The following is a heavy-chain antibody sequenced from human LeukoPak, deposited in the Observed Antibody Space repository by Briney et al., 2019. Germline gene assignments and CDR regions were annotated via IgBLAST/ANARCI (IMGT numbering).Heavy chain of an antibody. CDR3: ARGVPLGYCTYGVCYPPYYFDY. V-gene: IGHV1-8*01. CDR2: VNPRSGDA. D-gene: IGHD2-8*01. Sequence: ASVRVSCKASGHTFISYNINWLRQATGQGIEWMGWVNPRSGDAGYLQKFQGRLTITRDSSIDTAYMDLSGLNSEDTAVYYCARGVPLGYCTYGVCYPPYYFDYWGQGTLVTASS. CDR1: GHTFISYN. J-gene: IGHJ4*02.